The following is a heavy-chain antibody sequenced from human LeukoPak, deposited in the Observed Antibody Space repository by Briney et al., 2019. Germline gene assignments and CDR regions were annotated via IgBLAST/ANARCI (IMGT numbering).Heavy chain of an antibody. CDR3: AKLFPGIAVAGSLAIQGLDY. Sequence: PGGSLRLSCAASGFTFSSYGMHWVRQAPGKGLEWVAFIRYDGSNKYYADSVKGRFTISRDNSKNTLYLQMNSLRAEDTAVYYCAKLFPGIAVAGSLAIQGLDYWGQGTLVTVSS. D-gene: IGHD6-19*01. J-gene: IGHJ4*02. V-gene: IGHV3-30*02. CDR1: GFTFSSYG. CDR2: IRYDGSNK.